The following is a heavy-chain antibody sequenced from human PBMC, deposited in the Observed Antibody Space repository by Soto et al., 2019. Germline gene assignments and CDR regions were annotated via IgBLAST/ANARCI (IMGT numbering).Heavy chain of an antibody. J-gene: IGHJ4*02. CDR3: AKLGIVATITAYYFDY. D-gene: IGHD5-12*01. Sequence: EVQLLESGGGLVQPGGSLRLSCAASGFTFSSYAMSWVRQAPGKGLEWVSAISGSGGSTYYADSVKGRFTISRDNSKNSLYLQINSLRAEDTAVYYCAKLGIVATITAYYFDYWGQGTLVTVSS. CDR1: GFTFSSYA. V-gene: IGHV3-23*01. CDR2: ISGSGGST.